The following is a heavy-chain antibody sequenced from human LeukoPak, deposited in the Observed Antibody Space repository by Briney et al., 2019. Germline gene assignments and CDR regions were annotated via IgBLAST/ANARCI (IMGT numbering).Heavy chain of an antibody. D-gene: IGHD4-17*01. J-gene: IGHJ6*03. Sequence: ASVTVSCKASGYTFTSYYMHWVRQAPGQGLEWMGIINPSGGSTSYAQKFQGRVTMTRDMSTSTVYMELSSLRSEDTAVYYCASGALRLNGDYPRGHYYYMDVWGKGTTVTVSS. CDR2: INPSGGST. CDR3: ASGALRLNGDYPRGHYYYMDV. CDR1: GYTFTSYY. V-gene: IGHV1-46*01.